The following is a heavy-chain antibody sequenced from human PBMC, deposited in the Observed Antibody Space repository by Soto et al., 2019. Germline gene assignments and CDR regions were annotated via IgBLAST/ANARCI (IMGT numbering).Heavy chain of an antibody. V-gene: IGHV4-34*01. Sequence: SETLSLTCAVYGGSFSGYYWSWIRQPPGKGLEWIGEINHSGSTNYNPSLKSRVTISVDTSKNQFSLKLRSVTAADTAVYYCARAYCGGDCYSYWYFDLWGRGTLVTVSS. CDR3: ARAYCGGDCYSYWYFDL. J-gene: IGHJ2*01. CDR1: GGSFSGYY. CDR2: INHSGST. D-gene: IGHD2-21*02.